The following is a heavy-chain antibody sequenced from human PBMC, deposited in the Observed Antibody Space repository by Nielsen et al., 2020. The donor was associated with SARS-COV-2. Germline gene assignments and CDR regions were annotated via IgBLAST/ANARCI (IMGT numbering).Heavy chain of an antibody. Sequence: WIRQPPGKGLEWVSVIYSGGSTYYADSVKGRFTISRDNSKNTLYLQMNSLRAEDTAVNYCASDTVAGTWGGFGYYYGMDVWGQGTTVTVSS. CDR3: ASDTVAGTWGGFGYYYGMDV. D-gene: IGHD6-19*01. V-gene: IGHV3-53*01. J-gene: IGHJ6*02. CDR2: IYSGGST.